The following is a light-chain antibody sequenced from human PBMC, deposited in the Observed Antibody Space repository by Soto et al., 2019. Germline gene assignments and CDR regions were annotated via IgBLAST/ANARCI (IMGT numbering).Light chain of an antibody. Sequence: IVMTQSPGTLSVSPGETVTLSCRASQGISSNLAWYQQKPGQAPRLLIFGASTRATGIPARFSGSGSETEFTLTLSSLQSEDFRVYYCQKYNKWPLAFGPGTKVEIK. CDR2: GAS. CDR1: QGISSN. V-gene: IGKV3-15*01. CDR3: QKYNKWPLA. J-gene: IGKJ1*01.